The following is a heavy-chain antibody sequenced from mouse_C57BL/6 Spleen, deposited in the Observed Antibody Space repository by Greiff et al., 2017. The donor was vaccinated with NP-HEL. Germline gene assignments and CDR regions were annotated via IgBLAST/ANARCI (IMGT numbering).Heavy chain of an antibody. J-gene: IGHJ3*01. D-gene: IGHD1-1*01. CDR2: IDPEDGDT. CDR1: GFNIKDYY. CDR3: THIYYGSSQFAY. V-gene: IGHV14-1*01. Sequence: EVQLQQSGAELVRPGASVKLSCTASGFNIKDYYMHWVKQRPEQGLEWIGRIDPEDGDTEYAPKFQGKATMTADTSSNTAYLQLSSLTSEDTAVYYCTHIYYGSSQFAYWGQGTLVTVSA.